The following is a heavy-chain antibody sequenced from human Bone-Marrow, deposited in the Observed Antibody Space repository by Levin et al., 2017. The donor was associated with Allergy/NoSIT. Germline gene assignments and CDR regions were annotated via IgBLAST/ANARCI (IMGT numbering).Heavy chain of an antibody. CDR2: INHSGST. CDR1: GGSFSGYY. Sequence: KTSETLSLTCAVYGGSFSGYYWSWIRQPPGKGLEWIGEINHSGSTNYNPSLKSRVTISVDTSKNQFSLKLSSVTAADTAVYYCARGNTYYDYVWGSYRSGGWFDPWGQGTLVTVSS. CDR3: ARGNTYYDYVWGSYRSGGWFDP. J-gene: IGHJ5*02. V-gene: IGHV4-34*01. D-gene: IGHD3-16*02.